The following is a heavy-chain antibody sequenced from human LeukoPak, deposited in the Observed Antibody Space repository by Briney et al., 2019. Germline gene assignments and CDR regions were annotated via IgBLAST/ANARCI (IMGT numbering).Heavy chain of an antibody. V-gene: IGHV1-2*02. D-gene: IGHD2-2*01. CDR2: INPNSGVT. CDR3: ARVGVEGASCYDY. CDR1: GYTFTGYS. J-gene: IGHJ4*02. Sequence: ASLKVSCKASGYTFTGYSMHWVRQAPGQGLEWMGWINPNSGVTNYAQKFQGRVTMTRDTSISTAYMELSSLRPDDTAVYYCARVGVEGASCYDYWGQGTLVTVSS.